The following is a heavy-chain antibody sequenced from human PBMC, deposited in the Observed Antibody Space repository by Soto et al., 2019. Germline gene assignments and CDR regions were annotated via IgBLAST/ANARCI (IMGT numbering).Heavy chain of an antibody. CDR1: GFTFSDKY. D-gene: IGHD3-22*01. J-gene: IGHJ4*02. V-gene: IGHV3-72*01. CDR2: IRNKANSYTT. Sequence: EVQLVESGGGLVQPGGSLRLSCAASGFTFSDKYMDWVRQAPGKGLEWVGRIRNKANSYTTEYAASVKGRFTISRDDSKTSLYLQMSSLKTADTAVYYCATYESARGGDFDYWGQGTLVTVSS. CDR3: ATYESARGGDFDY.